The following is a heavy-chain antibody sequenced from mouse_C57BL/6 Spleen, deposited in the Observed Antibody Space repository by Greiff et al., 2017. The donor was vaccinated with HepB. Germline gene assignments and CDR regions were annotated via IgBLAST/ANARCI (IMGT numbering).Heavy chain of an antibody. CDR2: ISSGSSTI. CDR1: GFTFSDYG. Sequence: EVMLVESGGGLVKPGGSLKLSCAASGFTFSDYGMHWVRQAPEKGLEWVAYISSGSSTIYYADTVKGRFTISRDNAKNTLFLQMTILRSEDTAMYYCARIYDGYYGGYFDVWGTGTTVTVSS. V-gene: IGHV5-17*01. CDR3: ARIYDGYYGGYFDV. D-gene: IGHD2-3*01. J-gene: IGHJ1*03.